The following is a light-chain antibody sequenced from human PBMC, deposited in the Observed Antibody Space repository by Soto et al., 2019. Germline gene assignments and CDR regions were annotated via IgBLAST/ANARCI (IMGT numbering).Light chain of an antibody. J-gene: IGKJ1*01. CDR1: QNVTSR. CDR2: GAS. V-gene: IGKV3-20*01. CDR3: QQYGSSPPWT. Sequence: EMVMAQSPATLSVSPGERATLSCRASQNVTSRLAWYQQRPGQAPRLLIYGASSRATGIPDRFSGSGSGTDFTLTISRLEPEDFAVYYCQQYGSSPPWTFGQGTKVDNK.